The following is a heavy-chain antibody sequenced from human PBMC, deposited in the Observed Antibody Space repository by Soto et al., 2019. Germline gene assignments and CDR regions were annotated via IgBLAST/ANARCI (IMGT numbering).Heavy chain of an antibody. D-gene: IGHD6-13*01. CDR1: GASISSFN. J-gene: IGHJ2*01. Sequence: SETLSLTCSVSGASISSFNWNWVRQPAGKGPEWVGRLNIAGTINYNPSLKSRITMSMDTSKNQISLHLRSVTAADTAIYYCARDRGEYTSSWFWYFSHWRHGTLATVSS. CDR3: ARDRGEYTSSWFWYFSH. V-gene: IGHV4-4*07. CDR2: LNIAGTI.